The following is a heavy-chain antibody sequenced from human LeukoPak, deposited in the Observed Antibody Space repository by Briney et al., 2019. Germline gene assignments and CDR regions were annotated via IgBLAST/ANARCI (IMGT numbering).Heavy chain of an antibody. Sequence: PGGSLRLSCATSGFTFSTYSMNWVRQAPGKGLEWVSYISGSSSTIYYADSVKGRFTISRDNAKNSLYLQMNSLRAEDTAVYYCASDSSSGYFYNSWGQGTLVTVSS. V-gene: IGHV3-48*01. J-gene: IGHJ4*02. CDR1: GFTFSTYS. CDR3: ASDSSSGYFYNS. CDR2: ISGSSSTI. D-gene: IGHD3-22*01.